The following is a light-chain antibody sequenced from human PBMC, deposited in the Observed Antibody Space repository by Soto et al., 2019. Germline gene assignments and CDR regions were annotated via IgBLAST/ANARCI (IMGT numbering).Light chain of an antibody. J-gene: IGKJ1*01. Sequence: DIEMTQSPSSLFASVGDRVTITCRASHNVDNWVAWYQQKPEKAPKSLIYAASSLHSGVPLRFSGSGSGALFTLTISNLQPEDFATYYCQPYVSYPRTFGQGTKVEIK. CDR2: AAS. CDR3: QPYVSYPRT. CDR1: HNVDNW. V-gene: IGKV1D-16*01.